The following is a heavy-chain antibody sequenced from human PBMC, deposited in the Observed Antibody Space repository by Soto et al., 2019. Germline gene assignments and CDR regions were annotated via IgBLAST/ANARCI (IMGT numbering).Heavy chain of an antibody. CDR1: GFTFSSYA. J-gene: IGHJ2*01. V-gene: IGHV3-23*01. CDR3: AKAGYCGGDCYSGAVFYWHFDL. D-gene: IGHD2-21*02. CDR2: ISRSGGTT. Sequence: EVQLLESGGGLVQPGGCLRLSCAASGFTFSSYAMSWVRQAPGKGLEWVSSISRSGGTTYYADSVKGRFTIYKDHSKKALYLQMNSLRAEDTAVYYCAKAGYCGGDCYSGAVFYWHFDLWGRGTLVTVTS.